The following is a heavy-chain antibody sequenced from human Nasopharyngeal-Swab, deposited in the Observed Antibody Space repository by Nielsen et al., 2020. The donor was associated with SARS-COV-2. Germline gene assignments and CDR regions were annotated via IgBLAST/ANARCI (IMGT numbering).Heavy chain of an antibody. D-gene: IGHD1-26*01. V-gene: IGHV3-11*01. J-gene: IGHJ5*02. Sequence: GESLKISCAASGFTFSDYYMSWIRQAPGKGLEWVSYISSSGSTIYYADSVKGRFTISRDNAKNSLYLQMNSLRAEDTAVYYCARDPGGSYFAAFDPWGQGTLVTVSS. CDR2: ISSSGSTI. CDR3: ARDPGGSYFAAFDP. CDR1: GFTFSDYY.